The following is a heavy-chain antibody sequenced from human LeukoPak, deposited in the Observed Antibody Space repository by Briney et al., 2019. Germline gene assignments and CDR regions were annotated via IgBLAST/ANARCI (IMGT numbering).Heavy chain of an antibody. V-gene: IGHV1-46*01. Sequence: ASVKVSCKASGFTFINYYMHWVRQAPGQGLEWLGIINLSGGSTHYPQKFQDRVTMTRDTSTSTVYMELSSLRSEDTAVYYCARDLDYGKKSEDYWGQGPLVTVSS. CDR2: INLSGGST. J-gene: IGHJ4*02. D-gene: IGHD4/OR15-4a*01. CDR1: GFTFINYY. CDR3: ARDLDYGKKSEDY.